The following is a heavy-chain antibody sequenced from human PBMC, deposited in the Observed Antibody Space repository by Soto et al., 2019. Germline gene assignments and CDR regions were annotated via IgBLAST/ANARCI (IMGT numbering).Heavy chain of an antibody. CDR1: GFTFSSYS. CDR2: ISSSSSYI. D-gene: IGHD2-15*01. CDR3: ASEGGSGDCSGRSCRRDGYDI. Sequence: EVQLVESGGGLVKPGGSLRLSCAASGFTFSSYSMNWVRQAPGKGLEWVSSISSSSSYIYYADSVKGRFTISRDNAKNPMYLQINSLRAEDTAVYYCASEGGSGDCSGRSCRRDGYDIWGQGTMVTVSS. J-gene: IGHJ3*02. V-gene: IGHV3-21*01.